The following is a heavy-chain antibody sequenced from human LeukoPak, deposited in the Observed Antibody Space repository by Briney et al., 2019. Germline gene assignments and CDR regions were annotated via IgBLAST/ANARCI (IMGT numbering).Heavy chain of an antibody. J-gene: IGHJ4*02. CDR2: IKSKSDGGTT. CDR1: GFTFSSYW. D-gene: IGHD4-17*01. Sequence: PGGSLRLSCAASGFTFSSYWMSWVRQAPGKGLEWVGRIKSKSDGGTTDYAAPVKGRFTISRDDSKNTLYLQMNSLKTEDTAVYYCSTDPTYHYGVYNYWGLGTLVTVSS. V-gene: IGHV3-15*01. CDR3: STDPTYHYGVYNY.